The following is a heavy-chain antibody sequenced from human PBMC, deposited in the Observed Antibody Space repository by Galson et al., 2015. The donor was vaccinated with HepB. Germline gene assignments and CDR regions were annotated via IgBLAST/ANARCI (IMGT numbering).Heavy chain of an antibody. D-gene: IGHD3-22*01. Sequence: ETLSLTCTVSGGSISSYYWSWIRQPPGKGLEWIGDIYDSGSTNYNPSLKSRVTISVDTSKNQFSLKLRSVTAADTATYYCARGHGYYDNPRGGSFDIWGQGTMVTVSS. CDR2: IYDSGST. J-gene: IGHJ3*02. CDR3: ARGHGYYDNPRGGSFDI. CDR1: GGSISSYY. V-gene: IGHV4-59*01.